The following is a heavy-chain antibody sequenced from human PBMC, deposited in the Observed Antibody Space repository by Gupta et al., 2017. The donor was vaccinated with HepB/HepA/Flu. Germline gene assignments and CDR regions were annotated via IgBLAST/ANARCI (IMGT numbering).Heavy chain of an antibody. V-gene: IGHV1-69*06. CDR2: IIPMPGKQ. CDR3: ARVHFLTVRHDYTYSYMDV. CDR1: GDTFSSHA. Sequence: QVKLVQSGAEVKKPGSSVKVSCKASGDTFSSHAISWVRQAPGQGLEWMGGIIPMPGKQNYAQKFQGRGTITADKSTNTAYMEVSSLRSEETAVYYGARVHFLTVRHDYTYSYMDVGGTGTSVTVYS. D-gene: IGHD3/OR15-3a*01. J-gene: IGHJ6*03.